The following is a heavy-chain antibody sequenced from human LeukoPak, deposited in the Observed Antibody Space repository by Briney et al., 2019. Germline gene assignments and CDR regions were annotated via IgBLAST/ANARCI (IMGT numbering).Heavy chain of an antibody. Sequence: PSETLSLTCTVSGGSLSSRNYYWGWIRQPPGKGLEWIGTIYYSGSTYYNPSLKSRLTISVDTSKNQFSLKLSSVTAADTAVYHCARQVTTPWDWGQGTLVTVSS. CDR3: ARQVTTPWD. CDR2: IYYSGST. V-gene: IGHV4-39*01. CDR1: GGSLSSRNYY. J-gene: IGHJ4*02. D-gene: IGHD2-21*02.